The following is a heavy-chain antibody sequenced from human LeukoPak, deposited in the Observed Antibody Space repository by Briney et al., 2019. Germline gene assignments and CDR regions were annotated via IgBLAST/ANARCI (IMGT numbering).Heavy chain of an antibody. Sequence: GGSLRLSCAASGFTVSSNYMSWVRQAPGKGLEWVSVIYSGGSTYYADSVKGRFTISRDNSKNTLYLQMNSLRAEDTALYYCAKVLPIYFSPSTWFDPWGQGTLVTVSS. V-gene: IGHV3-66*01. CDR1: GFTVSSNY. CDR2: IYSGGST. D-gene: IGHD3-3*01. J-gene: IGHJ5*02. CDR3: AKVLPIYFSPSTWFDP.